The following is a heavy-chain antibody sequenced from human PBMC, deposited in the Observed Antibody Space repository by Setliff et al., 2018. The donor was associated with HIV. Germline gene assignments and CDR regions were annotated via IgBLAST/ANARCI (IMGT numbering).Heavy chain of an antibody. J-gene: IGHJ4*02. CDR3: AKRYISDYIGHSDY. Sequence: SETLSLTCAVYGGSFSGYFWNWIRQPPGKGLEWIGAINHYGGTNYNPSLKSRVTISVDTSKNQFSLKLGSVTAADTAVYYCAKRYISDYIGHSDYWGQGTLVTVSS. V-gene: IGHV4-34*01. CDR2: INHYGGT. D-gene: IGHD6-19*01. CDR1: GGSFSGYF.